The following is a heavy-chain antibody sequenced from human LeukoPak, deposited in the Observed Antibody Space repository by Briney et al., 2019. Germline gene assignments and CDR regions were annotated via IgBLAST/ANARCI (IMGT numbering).Heavy chain of an antibody. CDR3: ARGPTKTKRVASLDY. CDR2: IYASGST. V-gene: IGHV4-4*07. D-gene: IGHD2-15*01. J-gene: IGHJ4*02. CDR1: GGSISSYY. Sequence: PSETLSLTCTVSGGSISSYYWSWIRQPAGKGLEWIGRIYASGSTDYNPSLKSRVTMSVDTSKNQFSLKLSSVTAADTAVYYCARGPTKTKRVASLDYWGQGTLVTVSS.